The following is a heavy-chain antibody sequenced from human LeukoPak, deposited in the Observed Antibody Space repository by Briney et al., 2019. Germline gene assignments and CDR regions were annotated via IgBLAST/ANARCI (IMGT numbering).Heavy chain of an antibody. J-gene: IGHJ6*02. CDR1: GFTFSSYG. CDR3: ARDPSRIRDYYYYYGMDV. Sequence: GGSLRLSCAASGFTFSSYGMHWVRQAPGKGLEWVAVIWYDGSNKYYADSVKGRFTISRDNSKNTLYLQMNSLRAEDTAVYYCARDPSRIRDYYYYYGMDVWGQGTTVTVSS. CDR2: IWYDGSNK. V-gene: IGHV3-33*01.